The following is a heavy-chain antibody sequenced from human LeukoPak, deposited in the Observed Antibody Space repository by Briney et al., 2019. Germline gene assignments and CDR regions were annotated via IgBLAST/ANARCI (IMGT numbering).Heavy chain of an antibody. J-gene: IGHJ5*02. V-gene: IGHV3-30*01. D-gene: IGHD2-2*01. Sequence: PGGSLRLSCAASGFTFSSYAMHWVRQAPAKGLEWVAVISYDGSNKYYADSVKGRFTISRDNSKNTLYLQMNSLRAEDTAVYYCARENLVVPAAIPLNWFDPWGQGTLVTVSS. CDR2: ISYDGSNK. CDR3: ARENLVVPAAIPLNWFDP. CDR1: GFTFSSYA.